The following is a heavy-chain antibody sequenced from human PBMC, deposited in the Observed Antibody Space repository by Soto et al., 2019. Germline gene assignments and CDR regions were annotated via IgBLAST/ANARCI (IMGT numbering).Heavy chain of an antibody. J-gene: IGHJ5*01. D-gene: IGHD2-15*01. CDR3: TRDSRDILVVVAAPPGWFDT. CDR1: GFTFGDYA. Sequence: GGSLRLSCTASGFTFGDYAMSWFRQAPGKGLEWVGFIRSKAYGGTTEYAASVKGRFTISRDDSKSIAYLQMNSLKTEDTAVYYCTRDSRDILVVVAAPPGWFDTWGQEPWSPSPQ. CDR2: IRSKAYGGTT. V-gene: IGHV3-49*03.